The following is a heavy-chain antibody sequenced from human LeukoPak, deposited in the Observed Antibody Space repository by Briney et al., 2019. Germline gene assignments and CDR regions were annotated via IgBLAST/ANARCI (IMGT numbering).Heavy chain of an antibody. CDR2: IYSGGST. CDR1: GFIVSSKY. Sequence: PGGSLRLSCAASGFIVSSKYMSWVRQAPGKGLEWVSVIYSGGSTHYADSVKGRFTISRDNSKNMLYLQMNSLRAADTAVYYCAVGLSYGSGSADYWGQGTLVTVSS. CDR3: AVGLSYGSGSADY. V-gene: IGHV3-66*01. J-gene: IGHJ4*02. D-gene: IGHD3-10*01.